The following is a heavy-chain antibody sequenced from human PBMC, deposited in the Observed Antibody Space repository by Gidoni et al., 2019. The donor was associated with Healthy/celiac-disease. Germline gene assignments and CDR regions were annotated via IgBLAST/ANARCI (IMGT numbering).Heavy chain of an antibody. Sequence: EVQLVESGGGLIQPGGSLRLSCAASGFTVSSNYMSWVRQAPGKGLEWVSVIYSGGSTYYADSVKGRFTISRDNSKNTLYLQMNSLRAEDTAVYYCARDHPTNPIREDYYGMDVWGQGTTVTVSS. V-gene: IGHV3-53*01. CDR1: GFTVSSNY. CDR2: IYSGGST. J-gene: IGHJ6*02. CDR3: ARDHPTNPIREDYYGMDV. D-gene: IGHD2-8*01.